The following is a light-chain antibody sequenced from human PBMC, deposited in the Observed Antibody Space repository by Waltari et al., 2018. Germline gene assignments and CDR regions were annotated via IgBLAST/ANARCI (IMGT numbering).Light chain of an antibody. J-gene: IGLJ1*01. Sequence: TATASDAGVYDSVSWYQQHPGNAPKLVIYDVTKRPSWVSARLSASKSGYTASLTISGLRPDDEADYYCCSSAGSHTLVFGTGTKVTVL. CDR1: ASDAGVYDS. CDR3: CSSAGSHTLV. V-gene: IGLV2-11*03. CDR2: DVT.